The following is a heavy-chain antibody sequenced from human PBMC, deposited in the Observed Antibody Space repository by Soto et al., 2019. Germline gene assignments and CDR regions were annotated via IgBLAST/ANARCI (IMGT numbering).Heavy chain of an antibody. CDR2: IKQDGSEK. CDR3: ARDRPAFYYYYYGMDV. J-gene: IGHJ6*02. Sequence: GGSLRLSCAASGFTFSSYWMSWVRQAPGKGLEWVANIKQDGSEKYYVDSVKGRFTISRDNAKNSLYLQMNSLRAEDTAVYYCARDRPAFYYYYYGMDVWGQGTTVPVSS. CDR1: GFTFSSYW. V-gene: IGHV3-7*01.